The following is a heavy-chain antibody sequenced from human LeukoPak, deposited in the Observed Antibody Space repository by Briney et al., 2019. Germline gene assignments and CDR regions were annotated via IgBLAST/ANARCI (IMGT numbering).Heavy chain of an antibody. CDR2: ISYDGSNK. V-gene: IGHV3-30-3*01. J-gene: IGHJ2*01. CDR3: ARVSRDGAWYFDL. CDR1: GFTFSRYA. D-gene: IGHD3-10*01. Sequence: GGSLRLSCVASGFTFSRYAMHWVRQAPGKGLEWVAVISYDGSNKFYADSVKGRFTISRDSSKNTLYLQMNSLRAEDTAVYYCARVSRDGAWYFDLWGRGTLVTVSS.